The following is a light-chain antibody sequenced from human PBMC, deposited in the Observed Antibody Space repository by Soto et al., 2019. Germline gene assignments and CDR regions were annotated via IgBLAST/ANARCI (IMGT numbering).Light chain of an antibody. CDR3: AAWDDSLNAYVV. V-gene: IGLV1-44*01. Sequence: QLVLTQPPSASGTPGQRVTISCSGSSSNIGSNTVSWYQQLPGTAPKLLIYSNNQRPSGVPDRFSGSKSGTSASLAISGLQSEDEADYYCAAWDDSLNAYVVFGGGTKVTVL. CDR2: SNN. CDR1: SSNIGSNT. J-gene: IGLJ2*01.